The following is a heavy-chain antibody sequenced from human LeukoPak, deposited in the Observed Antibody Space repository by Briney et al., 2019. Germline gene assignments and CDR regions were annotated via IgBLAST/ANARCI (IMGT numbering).Heavy chain of an antibody. D-gene: IGHD3-10*01. CDR3: ARDSGTFDY. Sequence: SETLSLSCAVSGGSISSGGYSWSWIRQPPGKGLEWIGYIYHSGSTYYNPSLKSRVTISVDRSKNQFSLKLSSVTAADTAVYYCARDSGTFDYWGQGTLVTVSS. CDR2: IYHSGST. J-gene: IGHJ4*02. CDR1: GGSISSGGYS. V-gene: IGHV4-30-2*01.